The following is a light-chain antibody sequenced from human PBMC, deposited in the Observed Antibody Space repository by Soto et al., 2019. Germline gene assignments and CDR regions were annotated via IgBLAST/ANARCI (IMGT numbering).Light chain of an antibody. V-gene: IGLV2-11*01. Sequence: QSALTQPRSVSGSPGQSVTISCTGTSSDVGAYDYVSWYQQQPDKAPKLMMYDVIKRPSGVPDRFSGSRSGNTASLTISGLQAEDEADYYCCSYAGSFTFVFGTGTKLTVL. CDR1: SSDVGAYDY. CDR2: DVI. CDR3: CSYAGSFTFV. J-gene: IGLJ1*01.